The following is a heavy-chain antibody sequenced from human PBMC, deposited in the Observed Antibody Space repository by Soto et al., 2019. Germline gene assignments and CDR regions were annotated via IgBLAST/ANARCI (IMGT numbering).Heavy chain of an antibody. CDR1: GFTFSSYD. D-gene: IGHD1-26*01. V-gene: IGHV3-30-3*01. CDR3: ARVARGVGATTVHFDY. J-gene: IGHJ4*02. Sequence: ESGGGVVQLGRSLRLSCAASGFTFSSYDMHWVRQAPGKGLEWVAVISYDGSNKYYADSVKGRFTISRDNSKNTLYLQMNSLRAEDTAVYYCARVARGVGATTVHFDYWGQGTLVTVSS. CDR2: ISYDGSNK.